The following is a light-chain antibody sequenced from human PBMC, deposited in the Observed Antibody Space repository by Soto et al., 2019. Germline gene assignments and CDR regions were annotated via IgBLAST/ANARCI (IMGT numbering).Light chain of an antibody. CDR1: QSVSSY. Sequence: EIVLTQSPATLSLSPGERATLSCRASQSVSSYLAWYQQKPGQAPRLLIYSASTRATGIPARFSGSGSGTEFTLTISSLQSEDFAVYYCQQYNNWPPWTFGQGTKVEI. CDR2: SAS. V-gene: IGKV3D-15*01. CDR3: QQYNNWPPWT. J-gene: IGKJ1*01.